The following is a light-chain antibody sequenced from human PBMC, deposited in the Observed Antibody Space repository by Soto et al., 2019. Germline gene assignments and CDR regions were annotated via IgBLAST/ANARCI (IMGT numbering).Light chain of an antibody. J-gene: IGKJ2*01. CDR3: QQYSDAPHA. CDR2: GSS. V-gene: IGKV3-20*01. CDR1: QSLSDNH. Sequence: EIVLTQSPGTLSLSPGETAALSCRASQSLSDNHLAWYQQRPGQAPRLLIYGSSSRAAGIPDRFRGSGTGTDFTLTIRRLEPEDFGVYYCQQYSDAPHAFGLGTKVDIK.